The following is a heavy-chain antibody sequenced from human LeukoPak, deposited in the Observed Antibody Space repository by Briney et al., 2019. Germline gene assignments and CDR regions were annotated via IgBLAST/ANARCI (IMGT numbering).Heavy chain of an antibody. Sequence: PGRSLRLSCAASGFTFSSYAMHWVRQAPGKGLEWVAVISFDGSNKYYADSVKGRFTTSRDNSKNTLYLQMNSLRAEDTAVYYCARGHSSGSYSFDYWGQGTLVTVSS. V-gene: IGHV3-30*14. D-gene: IGHD1-26*01. CDR2: ISFDGSNK. CDR1: GFTFSSYA. CDR3: ARGHSSGSYSFDY. J-gene: IGHJ4*02.